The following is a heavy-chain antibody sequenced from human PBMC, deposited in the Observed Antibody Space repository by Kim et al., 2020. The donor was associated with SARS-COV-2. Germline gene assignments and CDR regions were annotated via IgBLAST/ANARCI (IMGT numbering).Heavy chain of an antibody. CDR2: INHSGST. V-gene: IGHV4-34*01. J-gene: IGHJ5*02. CDR1: GGSFSGYY. Sequence: SETLSLTCAVYGGSFSGYYWSWIRQPPGKGLEWIGEINHSGSTNYNPSLKSRVTISVDTSKNQFSLKLSSVTAADTAVYYCARGGIAAAGIRRRFDPWGQGTLVTVSS. CDR3: ARGGIAAAGIRRRFDP. D-gene: IGHD6-13*01.